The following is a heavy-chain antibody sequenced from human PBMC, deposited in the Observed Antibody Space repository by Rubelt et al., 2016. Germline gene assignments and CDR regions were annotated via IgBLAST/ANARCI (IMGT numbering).Heavy chain of an antibody. V-gene: IGHV1-8*02. D-gene: IGHD2-2*01. CDR3: ATGTSLAKEGDAFDI. Sequence: QVQLVQSGAEVKKPGASVKVSCKASGYTFTGYYMHWVRQAPGPGLEWMGWMNPNSGNTGYAQKFQGRVTMTRNTSISTAYMELSSLRSEDTAVYYCATGTSLAKEGDAFDIWGQGTMVTVSS. CDR2: MNPNSGNT. CDR1: GYTFTGYY. J-gene: IGHJ3*02.